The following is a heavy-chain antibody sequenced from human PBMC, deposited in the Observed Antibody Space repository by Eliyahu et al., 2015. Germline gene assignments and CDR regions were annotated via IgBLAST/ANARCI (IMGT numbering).Heavy chain of an antibody. CDR1: GFTFSSYA. Sequence: EVQLVESGGGLIQPGGSLRLSCAASGFTFSSYAMNWVRQAPGKGLGWVSTISGGGDSTYYADSVKGRFTISRDNSQNTLYLQMNXLRAEDTAVYYCAKGSGYSSSGWFDPWGQGTLVTVSS. CDR3: AKGSGYSSSGWFDP. CDR2: ISGGGDST. J-gene: IGHJ5*02. D-gene: IGHD6-13*01. V-gene: IGHV3-23*04.